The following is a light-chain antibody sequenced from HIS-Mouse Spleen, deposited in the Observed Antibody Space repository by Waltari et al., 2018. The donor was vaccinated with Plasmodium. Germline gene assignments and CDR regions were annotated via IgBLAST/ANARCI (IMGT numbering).Light chain of an antibody. Sequence: QSALTQPRSVSGSPGQSVTIPCTATSSDVGGYIYVSWYQQHPRKALKLIIYDVSKRPSGVPDRFSGSKSGNTASLTISGLQAEDEADYYCCSYAGSYTWVFGGGTKLTVL. CDR1: SSDVGGYIY. CDR2: DVS. CDR3: CSYAGSYTWV. V-gene: IGLV2-11*01. J-gene: IGLJ2*01.